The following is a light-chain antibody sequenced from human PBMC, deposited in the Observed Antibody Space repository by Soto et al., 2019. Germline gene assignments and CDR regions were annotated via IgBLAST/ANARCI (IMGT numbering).Light chain of an antibody. V-gene: IGKV1-39*01. CDR2: AAS. CDR1: QSISVH. CDR3: QQSYITPYT. Sequence: DIQMTQSPSSLSASVGDTVTITCRASQSISVHLNWYQQKPGKVPKLLIYAASNLQSGVPSSFSGSGSETDFALTISSLQPEDFATYYCQQSYITPYTFGQATKLQIK. J-gene: IGKJ2*01.